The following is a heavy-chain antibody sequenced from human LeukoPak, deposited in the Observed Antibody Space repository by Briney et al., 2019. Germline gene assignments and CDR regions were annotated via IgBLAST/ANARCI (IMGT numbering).Heavy chain of an antibody. CDR1: GFINNYG. CDR2: ISNDGGGT. D-gene: IGHD3-22*01. J-gene: IGHJ5*02. V-gene: IGHV3-23*01. CDR3: AKGSSGYFADL. Sequence: GGSLRLSCAASGFINNYGLIWVRRAPGKGLEWVSAISNDGGGTQYADFVKGRFTISRDNSKNTLFLQMSSLRAEDTALYFCAKGSSGYFADLWGQGTLVTVSS.